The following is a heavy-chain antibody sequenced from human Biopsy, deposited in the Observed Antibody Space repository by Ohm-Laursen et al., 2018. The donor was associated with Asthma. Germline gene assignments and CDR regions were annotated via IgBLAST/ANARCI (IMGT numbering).Heavy chain of an antibody. J-gene: IGHJ3*02. D-gene: IGHD1-1*01. CDR1: GFTFSRHA. CDR2: ISKDASTQ. V-gene: IGHV3-30*06. CDR3: VRDGTDDAFDI. Sequence: SLRLSCSASGFTFSRHAIHWVRQAPGKGLEWVRVISKDASTQDYADSVKGRFTMARDNSKNTLDLQMNSLREEDTAVYYCVRDGTDDAFDIWGQGTVVSVSS.